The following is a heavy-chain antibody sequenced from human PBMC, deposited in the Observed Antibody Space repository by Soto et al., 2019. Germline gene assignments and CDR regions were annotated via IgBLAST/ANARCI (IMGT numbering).Heavy chain of an antibody. D-gene: IGHD1-1*01. CDR2: IDYSGTA. Sequence: QVQLQESGPGLGKPSQTLSLTCTVSGGSISSGGYYWSWIRQRPGKGLEWIGYIDYSGTAYYNPSLNSRVTISGDTSNNHFSLNLSSVTAADTAVYYCARGTKVASFDNWGQGTLVTVSS. J-gene: IGHJ4*02. CDR1: GGSISSGGYY. CDR3: ARGTKVASFDN. V-gene: IGHV4-31*03.